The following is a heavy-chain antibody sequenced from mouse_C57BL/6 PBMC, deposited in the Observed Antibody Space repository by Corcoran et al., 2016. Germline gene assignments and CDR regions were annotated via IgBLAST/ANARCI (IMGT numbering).Heavy chain of an antibody. Sequence: QIQLVQSGPELKKPGETVKISCKASGYTFTTYGMSWVKQAPGKGLKWMGWINTYSGVPTYADDFKGRFAFSLETSASTAYLQINNLKNEDTATYFCALQLRGTYYYAMDYWGQGTSVTVSS. CDR1: GYTFTTYG. V-gene: IGHV9-3*01. J-gene: IGHJ4*01. CDR3: ALQLRGTYYYAMDY. D-gene: IGHD3-2*02. CDR2: INTYSGVP.